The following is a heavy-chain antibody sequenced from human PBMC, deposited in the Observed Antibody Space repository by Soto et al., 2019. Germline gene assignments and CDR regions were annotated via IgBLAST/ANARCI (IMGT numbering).Heavy chain of an antibody. CDR1: GFTFSSYG. CDR2: IWYDGSNK. J-gene: IGHJ3*02. CDR3: ARAGQEDAFDI. Sequence: PGGSLRLSCAASGFTFSSYGMHWVRQAPGKGLEWVAVIWYDGSNKYYADSVKGRFTISRDNSKNTLYLQMNSLRAEDTAVYYCARAGQEDAFDIWGQGTMVTVSS. V-gene: IGHV3-33*01.